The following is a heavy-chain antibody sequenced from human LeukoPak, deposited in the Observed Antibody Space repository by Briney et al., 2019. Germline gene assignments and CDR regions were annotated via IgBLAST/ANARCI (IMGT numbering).Heavy chain of an antibody. CDR3: ARGTNSTFDI. D-gene: IGHD1-7*01. CDR1: GDSVSSNSVA. CDR2: AYSRSRGGR. J-gene: IGHJ3*02. Sequence: SPTLSLTFAISGDSVSSNSVAWNWIRQSPSRGLEWLGRAYSRSRGGRDYSISVRSRINIDTDTSRNQFSLQLSSVTPEDTAVYYCARGTNSTFDIWGQGTMGTVSS. V-gene: IGHV6-1*01.